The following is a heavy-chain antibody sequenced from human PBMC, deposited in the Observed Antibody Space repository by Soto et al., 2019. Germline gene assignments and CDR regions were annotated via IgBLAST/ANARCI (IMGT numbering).Heavy chain of an antibody. J-gene: IGHJ6*02. Sequence: QAQLVESGGGVVQPGRSLRLSCEASGYSFSNYGMHWVRQAPGKGLEWVAAISYDGITKYYSDSLKGRFTISKDNSKNTLKRELNSMNPEGTAVYYCANDMTRFLAWPHYFRGLAVWGQGTTVTVSS. D-gene: IGHD3-3*01. CDR1: GYSFSNYG. CDR3: ANDMTRFLAWPHYFRGLAV. V-gene: IGHV3-30*18. CDR2: ISYDGITK.